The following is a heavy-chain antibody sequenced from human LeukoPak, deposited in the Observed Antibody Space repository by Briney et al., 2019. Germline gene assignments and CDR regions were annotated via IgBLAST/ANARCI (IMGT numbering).Heavy chain of an antibody. V-gene: IGHV4-39*07. Sequence: PSETLSLTCTVSGGSISSSSYHWGWLRQPPGKGLEWMGTIYYSGSTYYSPSLKSRVTISVDRSKNQFSLKLSSVTAADTAVYYCARGRWEWMIRGAFDIWGQGTMVTVSS. CDR2: IYYSGST. D-gene: IGHD3-16*01. CDR3: ARGRWEWMIRGAFDI. J-gene: IGHJ3*02. CDR1: GGSISSSSYH.